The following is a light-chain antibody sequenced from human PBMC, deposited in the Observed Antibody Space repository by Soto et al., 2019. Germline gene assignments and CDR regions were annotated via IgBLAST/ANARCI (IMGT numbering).Light chain of an antibody. Sequence: QSVLTKPASVSGSPGQSITISCTGTSSDVGGYNYVSWYQQHPGKAPKLMIYEVSNRPSGVSNRFSGSKSGNTASLTISGLQAEDEADYYCSSYTTSSTLYVVFGGGTKLTVL. CDR3: SSYTTSSTLYVV. J-gene: IGLJ2*01. V-gene: IGLV2-14*01. CDR2: EVS. CDR1: SSDVGGYNY.